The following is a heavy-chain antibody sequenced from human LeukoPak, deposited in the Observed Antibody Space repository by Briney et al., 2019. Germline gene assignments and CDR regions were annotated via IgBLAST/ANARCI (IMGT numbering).Heavy chain of an antibody. V-gene: IGHV3-23*01. CDR1: GFTFSSYA. Sequence: PGASLRLSCAASGFTFSSYAMSWVRQAPGKGLEWVSLISGSGGSTDFADSVKGRFTISRDNSNNTVYLQMNSLRAEDTAVYYCAKSLGRAYGSGSSNSPFDYWGQGTLVTASS. J-gene: IGHJ4*02. D-gene: IGHD3-10*01. CDR3: AKSLGRAYGSGSSNSPFDY. CDR2: ISGSGGST.